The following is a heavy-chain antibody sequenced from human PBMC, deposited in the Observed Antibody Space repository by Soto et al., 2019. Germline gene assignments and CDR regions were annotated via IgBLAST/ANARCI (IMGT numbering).Heavy chain of an antibody. CDR1: GFTFSTYW. V-gene: IGHV3-7*01. CDR2: INQDGSEK. J-gene: IGHJ4*02. D-gene: IGHD1-26*01. CDR3: ATSTTGPVSYCFDY. Sequence: EVQLVESGGGLVQPGGSLRLSCTASGFTFSTYWMSWVRQAPGKGLEWVANINQDGSEKYYVASLKGRFTISRDNAKNSLYLQMNSLRAEDTAVFYCATSTTGPVSYCFDYWGQGTLVTVSS.